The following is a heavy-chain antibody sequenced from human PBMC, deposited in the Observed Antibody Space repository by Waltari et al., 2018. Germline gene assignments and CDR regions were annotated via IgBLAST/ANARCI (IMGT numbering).Heavy chain of an antibody. CDR3: AGPRGRYSSGWFRTPFDY. CDR2: ISHSGST. J-gene: IGHJ4*02. D-gene: IGHD6-19*01. CDR1: GGSFSGYY. Sequence: QVQLQQWGAGLLKPSETLSLTCAVYGGSFSGYYWSWIRQPPGKGLEWIGEISHSGSTNDNPSIKSRVTISVDTSKYQFAPKLSSVTAADTAVYYCAGPRGRYSSGWFRTPFDYWGQGTLVTVSS. V-gene: IGHV4-34*01.